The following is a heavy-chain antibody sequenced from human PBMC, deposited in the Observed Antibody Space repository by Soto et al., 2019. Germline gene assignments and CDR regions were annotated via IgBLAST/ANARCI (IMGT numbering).Heavy chain of an antibody. Sequence: SETLSLTCTVSGGSISSGGYYWSWIRQHPGKGLEWIGYIYYSGSTYYNPSLKSRVTISVDTSKNQFSLKLSSVTAADTAVYYCARILYYDFWSGYYPYYFDYWGQGTLVTVSS. V-gene: IGHV4-31*03. CDR3: ARILYYDFWSGYYPYYFDY. CDR2: IYYSGST. CDR1: GGSISSGGYY. J-gene: IGHJ4*02. D-gene: IGHD3-3*01.